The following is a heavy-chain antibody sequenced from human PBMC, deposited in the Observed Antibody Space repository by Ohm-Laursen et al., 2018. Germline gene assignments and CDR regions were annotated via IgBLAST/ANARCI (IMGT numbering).Heavy chain of an antibody. D-gene: IGHD3-10*01. J-gene: IGHJ4*02. CDR3: AGGNTYYYNY. V-gene: IGHV1-2*02. CDR1: GYTFTSYD. Sequence: ASVKVSCKASGYTFTSYDINWVRQATGQGLEWMGWINPNSGGTNYAQKFQGRVTMTRDTSISTAYMELSRLRSDDTAVYYCAGGNTYYYNYWGQGTLVTVSS. CDR2: INPNSGGT.